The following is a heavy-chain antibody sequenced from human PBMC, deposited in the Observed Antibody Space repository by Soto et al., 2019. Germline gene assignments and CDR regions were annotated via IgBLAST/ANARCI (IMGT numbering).Heavy chain of an antibody. CDR3: ARVFRDYLLWFGESHWYFDL. V-gene: IGHV3-48*01. D-gene: IGHD3-10*01. J-gene: IGHJ2*01. CDR1: GYTFTSYD. CDR2: ISSSSSTI. Sequence: SCKASGYTFTSYDINWVRQAPGKGLEWVSYISSSSSTIYYADSVKGRFTISRDNAKNSLYLQMNSLRAEDTAVYYCARVFRDYLLWFGESHWYFDLWGRGALVTVSS.